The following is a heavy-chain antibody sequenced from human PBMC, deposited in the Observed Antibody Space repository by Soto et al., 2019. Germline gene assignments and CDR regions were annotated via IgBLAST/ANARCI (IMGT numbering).Heavy chain of an antibody. Sequence: EEQLVESGGGLVQPGESLTLSCRTPGFTFNNCWMSWLRQAPGKGLEWVANINQDGSQRYYVDSVKGRFTFSRDNAKTSLYLQMNSLRVEDTALYYCARFSRSHDTEYWGQGTLVSVSS. J-gene: IGHJ4*02. V-gene: IGHV3-7*05. CDR2: INQDGSQR. CDR3: ARFSRSHDTEY. CDR1: GFTFNNCW.